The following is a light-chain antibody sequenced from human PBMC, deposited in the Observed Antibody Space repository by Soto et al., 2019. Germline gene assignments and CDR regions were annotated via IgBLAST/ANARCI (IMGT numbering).Light chain of an antibody. Sequence: QSVLTQSPSVSGAPGQRVTISCTGSSSNTGAGYDVHWYQQLPGTAPKLLIYGNSNRPSGVPDRFSGSKSGTSASLAITGLQAEDEGDYYCQSYDSRLSGVVFGGRTKLTVL. CDR1: SSNTGAGYD. CDR2: GNS. V-gene: IGLV1-40*01. CDR3: QSYDSRLSGVV. J-gene: IGLJ2*01.